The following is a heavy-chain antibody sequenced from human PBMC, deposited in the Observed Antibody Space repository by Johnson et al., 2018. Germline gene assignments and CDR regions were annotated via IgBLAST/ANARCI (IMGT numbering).Heavy chain of an antibody. D-gene: IGHD1-26*01. Sequence: VQLVESGGGLVKPGGSLRLSCTASGFTFSSYSMNWVRQAPGKGLEWVSSISSSGSHIYYADSVKGRFTFSRDNAKNSLYLQMNRLRAEDTAVYYWARDSRGSYRYFDAFDIWGQGTMVTVSS. V-gene: IGHV3-21*01. CDR3: ARDSRGSYRYFDAFDI. J-gene: IGHJ3*02. CDR2: ISSSGSHI. CDR1: GFTFSSYS.